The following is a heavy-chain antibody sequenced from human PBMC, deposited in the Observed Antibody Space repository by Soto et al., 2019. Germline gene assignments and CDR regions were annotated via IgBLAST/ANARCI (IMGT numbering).Heavy chain of an antibody. CDR3: AGGAPVSPGIFAY. D-gene: IGHD3-22*01. CDR1: GFTVGGNY. V-gene: IGHV3-53*01. Sequence: GGSLRLSCAVSGFTVGGNYMNWVRQAPGKGLEWVSVIYSGGSTVYADSVEGRFTISRDNSKNTLFLQMNSLRAEDTAVYYCAGGAPVSPGIFAYWAQGTLVTASS. CDR2: IYSGGST. J-gene: IGHJ4*02.